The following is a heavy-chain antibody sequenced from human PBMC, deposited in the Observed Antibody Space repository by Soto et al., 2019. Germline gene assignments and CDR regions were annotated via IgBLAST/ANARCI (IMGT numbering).Heavy chain of an antibody. CDR2: IYYSGST. V-gene: IGHV4-31*03. J-gene: IGHJ4*02. CDR3: ARGPAGSSYNYFDY. CDR1: GGSISSGGYY. Sequence: SLTCTVSGGSISSGGYYWSWIRQHPGKGLEWIGYIYYSGSTYYNPSLKSRVTISVDTSKNQFSLKLSSVTAADTAVYYCARGPAGSSYNYFDYWGQGTLVTVSS. D-gene: IGHD6-6*01.